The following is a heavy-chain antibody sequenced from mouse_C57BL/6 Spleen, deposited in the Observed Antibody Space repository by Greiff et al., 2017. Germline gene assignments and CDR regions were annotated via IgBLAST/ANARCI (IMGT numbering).Heavy chain of an antibody. V-gene: IGHV1-82*01. CDR1: GYAFSSSW. CDR3: ARSIYYDYGVVCDAMDY. Sequence: VQLQESGPELVKPGASVKISCKASGYAFSSSWMNWVKQRPGKGLEWIGRIYPGDGDTNYNGKFKGKATLTADKSSSTAYLQLSSLTSEDSAVYFCARSIYYDYGVVCDAMDYWGQGTSVTVSS. D-gene: IGHD2-4*01. J-gene: IGHJ4*01. CDR2: IYPGDGDT.